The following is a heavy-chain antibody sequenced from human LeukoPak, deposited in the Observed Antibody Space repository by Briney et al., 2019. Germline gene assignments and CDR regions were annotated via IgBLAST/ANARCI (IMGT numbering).Heavy chain of an antibody. V-gene: IGHV4-30-2*01. CDR2: IYHSGST. CDR3: ARAVCSSTSCQLAFDY. Sequence: PSQTLSLTCAVSGGSISSGGYSWSWIRQPPGKGLEWIGYIYHSGSTYYNPSLKSRVTISVDRSKNQFSLKLSSVTAADTAVYYCARAVCSSTSCQLAFDYWGQGTLVTVSS. D-gene: IGHD2-2*01. CDR1: GGSISSGGYS. J-gene: IGHJ4*02.